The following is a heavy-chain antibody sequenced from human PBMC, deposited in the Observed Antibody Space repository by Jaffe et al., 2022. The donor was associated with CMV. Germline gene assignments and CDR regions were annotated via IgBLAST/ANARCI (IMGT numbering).Heavy chain of an antibody. CDR2: INPNSGGT. CDR3: ARDSGYNWNYDWFDP. J-gene: IGHJ5*02. D-gene: IGHD1-7*01. CDR1: GYTFTGYY. Sequence: QVQLVQSGAEVKKPGASVKVSCKASGYTFTGYYMHWVRQAPGQGLEWMGWINPNSGGTNYAQKFQGWVTMTRDTSISTAYMELSRLRSDDTAVYYCARDSGYNWNYDWFDPWGQGTLVTVSS. V-gene: IGHV1-2*04.